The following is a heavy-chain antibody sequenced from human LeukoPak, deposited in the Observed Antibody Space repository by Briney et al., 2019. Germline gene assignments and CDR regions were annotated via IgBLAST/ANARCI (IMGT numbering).Heavy chain of an antibody. D-gene: IGHD6-19*01. Sequence: SETLSLTCAVSGGSISSSNWWSWVRQPPGKGLEWIGEIYHSGSTNYNPSLKSRVTISVDKSKNQFSLKLSSVTAADTAVYYCARAASIAVAGTPDYWGQGTLVTVSS. CDR2: IYHSGST. V-gene: IGHV4-4*02. CDR3: ARAASIAVAGTPDY. J-gene: IGHJ4*02. CDR1: GGSISSSNW.